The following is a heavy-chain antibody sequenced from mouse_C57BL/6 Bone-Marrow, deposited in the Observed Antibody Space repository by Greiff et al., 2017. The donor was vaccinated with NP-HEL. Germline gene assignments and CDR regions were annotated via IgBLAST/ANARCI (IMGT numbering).Heavy chain of an antibody. CDR2: IDPSGGGT. Sequence: QVQLKQPGAELVKPGASVKLSCKASGYTFTSYWMHWVTQGPGRGLEWIGRIDPSGGGTKYNEKFKSKATLTVEQPSSPAYVQLGSLTSEGSPVYYFARRYYFYYWGQGTTLTVSS. V-gene: IGHV1-72*01. CDR3: ARRYYFYY. CDR1: GYTFTSYW. J-gene: IGHJ2*01.